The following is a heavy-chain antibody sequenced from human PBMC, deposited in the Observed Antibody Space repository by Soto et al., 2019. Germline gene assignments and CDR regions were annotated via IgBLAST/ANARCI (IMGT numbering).Heavy chain of an antibody. J-gene: IGHJ4*02. V-gene: IGHV3-30*18. Sequence: GGSLRLSCAASGFTFSSYGMHWVRQAPGKGLEWVAVISYDGSNKYYADSVKGRFTISRDNSKNTLYLPMNSLRAEDTAVYYCAKGPGIAVIGYWGQGTLVTVSS. CDR1: GFTFSSYG. CDR2: ISYDGSNK. D-gene: IGHD6-19*01. CDR3: AKGPGIAVIGY.